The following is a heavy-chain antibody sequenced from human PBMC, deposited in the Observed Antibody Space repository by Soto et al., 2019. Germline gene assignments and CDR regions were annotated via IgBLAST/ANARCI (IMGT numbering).Heavy chain of an antibody. V-gene: IGHV4-39*07. J-gene: IGHJ4*02. CDR3: ARAPIVGAYHFDY. Sequence: SETLSLTCTVSGGSISSSSYYWGWIRQPPGKGLEWIGSIYHSGSTYYNPSLKSRVTISVDMSKNQFSLKLSSVTAADTAVYYCARAPIVGAYHFDYWGQGTLVTVSS. D-gene: IGHD1-26*01. CDR1: GGSISSSSYY. CDR2: IYHSGST.